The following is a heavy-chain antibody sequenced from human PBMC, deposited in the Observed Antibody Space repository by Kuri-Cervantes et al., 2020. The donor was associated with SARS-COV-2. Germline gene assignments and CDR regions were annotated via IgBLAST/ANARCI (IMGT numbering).Heavy chain of an antibody. D-gene: IGHD3-10*01. J-gene: IGHJ2*01. CDR3: ARGFRAGPGEYFDL. Sequence: GGSLRLSCAASGFTFSSYGMHWVRQAPGKGLEWVAVRWYDGSNKYYADSVKGRFTISRDNSKNTLYLQMNSLRAEDTAVYYCARGFRAGPGEYFDLWGRGTLVTVSS. V-gene: IGHV3-33*01. CDR2: RWYDGSNK. CDR1: GFTFSSYG.